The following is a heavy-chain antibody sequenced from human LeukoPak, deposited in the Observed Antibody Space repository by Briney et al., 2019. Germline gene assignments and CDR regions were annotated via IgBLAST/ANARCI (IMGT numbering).Heavy chain of an antibody. CDR3: AKDLTMNARKGAFDY. J-gene: IGHJ4*02. D-gene: IGHD1-1*01. CDR2: ISVSGGST. CDR1: GFTFRSHA. V-gene: IGHV3-23*01. Sequence: GGSLRLSCAASGFTFRSHAMTWVRQAPGKGLEWVSAISVSGGSTYYADSVKGRFTISRDNSKNTLFLQMNSLRAEDTAVYYCAKDLTMNARKGAFDYWGQGTLLTVAS.